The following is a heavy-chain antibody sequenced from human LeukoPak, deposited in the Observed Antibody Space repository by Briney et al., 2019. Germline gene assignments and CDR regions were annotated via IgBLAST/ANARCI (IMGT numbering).Heavy chain of an antibody. Sequence: ASVKVSCKASGYSFTNYVVHWVRQAPGQGLEWMGWISAYNGNTNYAQKLQGRVTMTTDTSTSTAYMELRSLRSDDTAVYYCARRLPSSGREPEDYWGQGTLVTVSS. CDR1: GYSFTNYV. CDR3: ARRLPSSGREPEDY. D-gene: IGHD6-19*01. CDR2: ISAYNGNT. V-gene: IGHV1-18*01. J-gene: IGHJ4*02.